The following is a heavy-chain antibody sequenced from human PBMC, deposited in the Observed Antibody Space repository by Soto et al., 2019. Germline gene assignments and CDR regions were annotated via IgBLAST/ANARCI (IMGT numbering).Heavy chain of an antibody. D-gene: IGHD6-19*01. CDR1: GGTFSSYA. J-gene: IGHJ2*01. CDR3: ARVYRSTLVDWYFDL. Sequence: QVQLVQSGAEVKKPGSSVKVSCKASGGTFSSYAISWVRQAPGQGLEWMGGIIPIFGTANYAQKFQGRVTITADESTSTAYMELSSMRSEDTAVYYCARVYRSTLVDWYFDLWGRGTLVTVSS. CDR2: IIPIFGTA. V-gene: IGHV1-69*12.